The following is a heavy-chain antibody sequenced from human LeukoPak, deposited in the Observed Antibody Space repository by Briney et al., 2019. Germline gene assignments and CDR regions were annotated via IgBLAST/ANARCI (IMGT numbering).Heavy chain of an antibody. CDR3: ARGGSYYVEDRSKPDY. CDR1: GFTFSSYA. J-gene: IGHJ4*02. CDR2: ISYDGSDK. V-gene: IGHV3-30*04. D-gene: IGHD1-26*01. Sequence: GRSLRLSCAASGFTFSSYAMHWVCQAPGKGLEWVAVISYDGSDKYYADSVKGRFTISRDNSKNTLYLQMNSLRAEDTAVYYCARGGSYYVEDRSKPDYWGQGTLVTVSS.